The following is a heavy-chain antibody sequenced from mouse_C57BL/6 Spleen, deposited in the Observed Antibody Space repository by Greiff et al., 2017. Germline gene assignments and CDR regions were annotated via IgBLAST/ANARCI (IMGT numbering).Heavy chain of an antibody. CDR1: GFTFSDYG. J-gene: IGHJ2*01. CDR2: ISSGSSTI. CDR3: ARQGDYYGSSYFDY. Sequence: EVQLVESGGGLVKPGGSLKLSCAASGFTFSDYGMHWVRQAPEKGLEWVAYISSGSSTIYYADTVKGRFPISRDNAKNTLFLQMTSLRSEDTAMYYCARQGDYYGSSYFDYWGQGTTLTVSS. V-gene: IGHV5-17*01. D-gene: IGHD1-1*01.